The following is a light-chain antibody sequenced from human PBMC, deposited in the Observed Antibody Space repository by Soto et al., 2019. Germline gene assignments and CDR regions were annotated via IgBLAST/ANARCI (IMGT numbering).Light chain of an antibody. Sequence: EIVLTQSPGILSLSPGERATLSCRASQSVSNDFLAWYQQKPGQAPRLLIYGASTRATDVPDRFSGSGSGADFTLTISSLEPEDFAVYYCQQRSNWPLTLGGGTKVDI. CDR2: GAS. CDR3: QQRSNWPLT. V-gene: IGKV3D-20*02. J-gene: IGKJ4*01. CDR1: QSVSNDF.